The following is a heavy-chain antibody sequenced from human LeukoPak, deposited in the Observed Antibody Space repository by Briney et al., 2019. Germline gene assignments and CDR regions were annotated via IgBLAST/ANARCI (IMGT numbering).Heavy chain of an antibody. Sequence: GGSLRLSCAASGFTVSSNYTSWVRQAPGKGLEWVSVIYSGGSTYYADSVKGRFTISRDNSKNTLYLQMNSLRAEDTAVYYCAGGVNIAAAGTGNYWGQGTLVTVSS. CDR3: AGGVNIAAAGTGNY. CDR1: GFTVSSNY. D-gene: IGHD6-13*01. J-gene: IGHJ4*02. V-gene: IGHV3-53*01. CDR2: IYSGGST.